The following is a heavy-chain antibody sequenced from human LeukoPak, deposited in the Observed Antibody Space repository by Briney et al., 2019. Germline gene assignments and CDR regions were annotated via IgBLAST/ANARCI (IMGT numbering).Heavy chain of an antibody. J-gene: IGHJ4*02. Sequence: GGSLRLSCAASGFTVSSNYMSWVRQAPGKGREWVSVIYSGGSTYYADSVKGRFTISRDNSKNTLYLQMNSLSAADTAMYYCARVPAADYWGQGTLVTVSS. CDR2: IYSGGST. CDR1: GFTVSSNY. CDR3: ARVPAADY. D-gene: IGHD2-2*01. V-gene: IGHV3-66*01.